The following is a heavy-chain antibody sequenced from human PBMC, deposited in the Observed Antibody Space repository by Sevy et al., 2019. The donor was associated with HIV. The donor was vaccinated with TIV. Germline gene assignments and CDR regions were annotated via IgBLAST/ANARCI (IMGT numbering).Heavy chain of an antibody. J-gene: IGHJ6*02. V-gene: IGHV3-30*02. CDR1: GFTFSSYG. D-gene: IGHD1-7*01. Sequence: GSLRLSCAASGFTFSSYGMHWVRQAPGKGLEWVAFMRYDGSNKYYADSVKGRFTISRDNSKNTLYLQMNSLRAEDTAVYYCAKDLWELRYYYYGMDVWGQGTTVTVSS. CDR3: AKDLWELRYYYYGMDV. CDR2: MRYDGSNK.